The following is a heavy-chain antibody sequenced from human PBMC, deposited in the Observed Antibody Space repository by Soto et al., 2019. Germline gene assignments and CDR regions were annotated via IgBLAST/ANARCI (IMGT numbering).Heavy chain of an antibody. Sequence: ASVKVSCKASGYTFISYGISWVRQAPGEGLEWVGWMSAFTGKADYAQIFQDRVTMTTDTSTSTAYMELRSLRSEDTAVYSCSRDQRYYGSEYYYSDSWGKGTLVTVSS. CDR1: GYTFISYG. CDR2: MSAFTGKA. J-gene: IGHJ1*01. CDR3: SRDQRYYGSEYYYSDS. V-gene: IGHV1-18*04. D-gene: IGHD4-17*01.